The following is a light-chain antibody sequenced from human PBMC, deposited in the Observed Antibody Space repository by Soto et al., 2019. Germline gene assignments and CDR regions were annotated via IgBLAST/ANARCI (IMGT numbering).Light chain of an antibody. Sequence: QSALTQPRSVSGSPGQSVTISCTGTSSDVGGYNYVSWYQQHPGKAPKLMIYDVSKRPSGVPDRCSGSKSGNTASLTISGLQAEDEAEYYGCSYAHSYSLYVFGTGTKVTVL. J-gene: IGLJ1*01. CDR1: SSDVGGYNY. V-gene: IGLV2-11*01. CDR3: CSYAHSYSLYV. CDR2: DVS.